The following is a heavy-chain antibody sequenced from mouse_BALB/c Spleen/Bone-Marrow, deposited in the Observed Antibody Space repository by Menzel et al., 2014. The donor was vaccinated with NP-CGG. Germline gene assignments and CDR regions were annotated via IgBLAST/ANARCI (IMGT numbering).Heavy chain of an antibody. CDR1: GFTFSNFG. CDR2: ISGVGSTI. D-gene: IGHD1-1*01. CDR3: ARSTWSYYNGMDY. J-gene: IGHJ4*01. V-gene: IGHV5-17*02. Sequence: EVKLMESGGGLVQPGGSRKLSCAASGFTFSNFGIHWVRQAPEKGLEWVAYISGVGSTIYYADTVKGRFTISRDNPKNTLFLQMTSLRSEDTAMYYCARSTWSYYNGMDYWGQGTSVTVSS.